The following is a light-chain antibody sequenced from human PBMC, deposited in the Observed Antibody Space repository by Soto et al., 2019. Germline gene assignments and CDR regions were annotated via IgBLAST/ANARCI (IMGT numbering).Light chain of an antibody. CDR2: DVS. J-gene: IGLJ2*01. V-gene: IGLV2-14*03. Sequence: QSALTQPASVSGSPGKSITISCTGSSSDVGAYNFVSWYQQHPGKAPKLMISDVSNRPSGVSNRFSGSKSANTASLTMSGLQAEDEADYYCSSFVGSSTLQVAFGGGTKLTVL. CDR3: SSFVGSSTLQVA. CDR1: SSDVGAYNF.